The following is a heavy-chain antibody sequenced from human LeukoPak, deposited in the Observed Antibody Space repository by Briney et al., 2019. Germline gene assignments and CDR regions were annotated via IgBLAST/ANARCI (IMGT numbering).Heavy chain of an antibody. V-gene: IGHV4-59*08. J-gene: IGHJ6*02. D-gene: IGHD6-6*01. Sequence: SETLSLTCAVYGGSFSGYYWSWIRQPPGKGLEWIGYIYYSGSTNYNPSLKSRVTISVDTSKNQFSLKLSSVTAADTAVYYCARWDRIAAHKPYYGMDVWGQGTTVTVSS. CDR2: IYYSGST. CDR3: ARWDRIAAHKPYYGMDV. CDR1: GGSFSGYY.